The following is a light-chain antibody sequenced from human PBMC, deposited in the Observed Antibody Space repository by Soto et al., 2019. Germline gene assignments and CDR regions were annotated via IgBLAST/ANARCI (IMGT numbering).Light chain of an antibody. V-gene: IGKV3-20*01. CDR3: QQYGDLPWT. CDR1: QSVSSDY. Sequence: EIVFTQSPGTLSLSPGERATLSCRASQSVSSDYLAWYQQKPGQAPRLVIYGASDRETGILDRFSGSGSGTEFTLTISRLEPEDFAVYYCQQYGDLPWTFGQGTKVDIK. J-gene: IGKJ1*01. CDR2: GAS.